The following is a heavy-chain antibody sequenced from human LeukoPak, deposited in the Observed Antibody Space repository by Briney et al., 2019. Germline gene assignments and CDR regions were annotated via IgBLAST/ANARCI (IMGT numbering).Heavy chain of an antibody. D-gene: IGHD6-19*01. V-gene: IGHV3-23*01. CDR1: GFTFSDYY. CDR3: AKGAAVAAYAEYFQH. J-gene: IGHJ1*01. CDR2: ISGSGGST. Sequence: GGSLRLSCAASGFTFSDYYMSWIRQAPGKGLEWVSAISGSGGSTYYADSVKGRFTISRDNSKNTLYLQMNSLRAEDTAVYYCAKGAAVAAYAEYFQHWGQGTLVTVSS.